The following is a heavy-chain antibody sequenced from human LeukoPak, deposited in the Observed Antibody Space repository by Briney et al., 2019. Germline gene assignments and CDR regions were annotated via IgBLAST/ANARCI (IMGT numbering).Heavy chain of an antibody. J-gene: IGHJ4*02. D-gene: IGHD6-6*01. V-gene: IGHV4-34*01. CDR2: INHSGST. CDR3: AREGSSSPLHY. Sequence: SETVSLTSAGYGGSFCGYYRSWIRQPPGQGLEWIGEINHSGSTNYNPSLKSRVTISVDTAKYHFSLKLSSVTAGDRAVYYCAREGSSSPLHYWGQGTLVTVSS. CDR1: GGSFCGYY.